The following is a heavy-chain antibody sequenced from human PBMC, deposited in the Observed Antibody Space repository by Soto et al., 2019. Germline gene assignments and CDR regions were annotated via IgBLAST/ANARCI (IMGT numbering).Heavy chain of an antibody. CDR1: GGSISSGGYS. D-gene: IGHD5-12*01. V-gene: IGHV4-30-2*01. CDR2: IYHSGST. Sequence: SETLSLTCAVSGGSISSGGYSWSWIRQPPGKGLEWIGYIYHSGSTYYNPSLKSRVTISVDRSKNQFFLKLSSVTAADTAVYYCAREWFRDGYNPPDDYWGQGTPVTVSS. CDR3: AREWFRDGYNPPDDY. J-gene: IGHJ4*02.